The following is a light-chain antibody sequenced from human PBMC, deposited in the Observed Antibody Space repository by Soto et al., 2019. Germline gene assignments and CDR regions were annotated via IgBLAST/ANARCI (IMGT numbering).Light chain of an antibody. CDR2: DAS. CDR1: QSVRTY. Sequence: IVITQSPATLSVSPGERATLSCRASQSVRTYVAWYQQKAGQAPRLLIYDASNRATGIPARFSGSGSGTDFTLTISSLEPEDFAVYFCQQRINWRSTFGGGTKVDIK. V-gene: IGKV3-11*01. CDR3: QQRINWRST. J-gene: IGKJ4*01.